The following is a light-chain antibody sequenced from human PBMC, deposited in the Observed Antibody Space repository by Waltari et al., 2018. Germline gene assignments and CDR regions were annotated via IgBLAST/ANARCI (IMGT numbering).Light chain of an antibody. J-gene: IGKJ1*01. CDR2: DVS. CDR3: QHYVRLPVT. V-gene: IGKV3-20*01. CDR1: QIISRA. Sequence: RATLSCRAIQIISRALAWYQQKPGQAPRLLIYDVSTRASGIPDRFSGSGSGTDFSLTISRLEPEDFAVYYCQHYVRLPVTFGQGTKLEFK.